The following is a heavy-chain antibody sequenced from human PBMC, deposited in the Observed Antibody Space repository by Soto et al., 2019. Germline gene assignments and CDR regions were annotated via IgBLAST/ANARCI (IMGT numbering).Heavy chain of an antibody. CDR3: AREKDSSSSSYYYYYGMDV. Sequence: GGSLRLSCAASGFTFSSYWMSWVRQAPGKGLEWVANIKQDGSEKYYVDSVKGRFTISRDNAKNSLYLQMNSLRAEDTAVYYCAREKDSSSSSYYYYYGMDVWGQGTTVTVSS. CDR1: GFTFSSYW. V-gene: IGHV3-7*03. J-gene: IGHJ6*02. D-gene: IGHD6-13*01. CDR2: IKQDGSEK.